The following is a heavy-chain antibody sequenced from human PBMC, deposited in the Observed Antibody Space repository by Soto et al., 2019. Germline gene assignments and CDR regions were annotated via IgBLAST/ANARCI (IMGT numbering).Heavy chain of an antibody. CDR3: AKESAAAIEQQHWYFDL. V-gene: IGHV3-23*01. CDR2: ISGSGGST. J-gene: IGHJ2*01. D-gene: IGHD2-2*01. CDR1: GFTFSSYA. Sequence: EVQLLESGGGLVQPGGSLRLSCAASGFTFSSYAMSWVRQAPGKGLEWVSAISGSGGSTYYADSVKGRFTISRDNSKNTLYLQMNSLRAEDTAVYYCAKESAAAIEQQHWYFDLWGRGTLGTVSS.